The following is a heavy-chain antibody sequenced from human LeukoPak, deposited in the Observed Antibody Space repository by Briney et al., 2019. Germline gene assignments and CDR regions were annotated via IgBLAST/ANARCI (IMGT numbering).Heavy chain of an antibody. D-gene: IGHD2-2*01. Sequence: ASVKVSCKASGYTFTSYYMHLVRQAPGQGLEWMGIINPSGSSTSYAQKFQGRVTMTSDTSTSTVYMELSSLTSDDTAVYYCARDSPVPAAMEGSYYYYAMDVWGKGTTVTVSS. CDR1: GYTFTSYY. V-gene: IGHV1-46*01. CDR3: ARDSPVPAAMEGSYYYYAMDV. J-gene: IGHJ6*04. CDR2: INPSGSST.